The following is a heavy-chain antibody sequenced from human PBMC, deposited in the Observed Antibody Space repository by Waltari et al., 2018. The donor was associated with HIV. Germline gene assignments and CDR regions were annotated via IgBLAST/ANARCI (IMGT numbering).Heavy chain of an antibody. J-gene: IGHJ6*02. CDR3: ARIGTFPHNYAIDF. V-gene: IGHV3-7*01. CDR1: GFIFTNYR. D-gene: IGHD1-26*01. Sequence: EVQLMESGGGLVQSGGSLRLSCAASGFIFTNYRMSWVRQTPGKGLEWVAYIKDDGSEKYYMGSVKGRFTISRDNAKNSMFLQMNSLRAEDTAVYYCARIGTFPHNYAIDFWGQGTTVTVSS. CDR2: IKDDGSEK.